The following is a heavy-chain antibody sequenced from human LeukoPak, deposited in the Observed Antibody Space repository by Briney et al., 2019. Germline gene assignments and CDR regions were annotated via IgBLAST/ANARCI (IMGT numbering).Heavy chain of an antibody. CDR3: ATLVVRGPDDY. CDR1: GYTFIDYY. V-gene: IGHV1-2*02. CDR2: INPNSGDT. J-gene: IGHJ4*02. Sequence: GASVRLSCKASGYTFIDYYMHWVRQAPGQGLEWMGWINPNSGDTNYAQKFQGRVTMTRDTSISTAYMELSRLRSDDTAVYYCATLVVRGPDDYWGQGTLASVSS. D-gene: IGHD3-10*01.